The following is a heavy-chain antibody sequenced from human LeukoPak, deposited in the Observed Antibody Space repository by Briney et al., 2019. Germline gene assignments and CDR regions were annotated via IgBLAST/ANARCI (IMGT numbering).Heavy chain of an antibody. CDR3: ATDLGRGYFDY. CDR2: ISSGSSYI. CDR1: GFTFSSYS. Sequence: GGSLRLSCAASGFTFSSYSMNWVRQAPGKGLEWVSSISSGSSYIYYADSVKGRFTISRDNAKNSLYLQMNSLRAEDTAVYYCATDLGRGYFDYWGQGTLVTVSP. V-gene: IGHV3-21*01. J-gene: IGHJ4*02.